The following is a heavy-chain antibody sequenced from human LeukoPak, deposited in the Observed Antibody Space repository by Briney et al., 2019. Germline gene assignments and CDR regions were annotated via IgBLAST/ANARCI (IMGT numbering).Heavy chain of an antibody. V-gene: IGHV3-30*02. CDR3: AKDDGGSSWYYYYYYYMDV. D-gene: IGHD6-13*01. CDR1: GFTFSSLG. CDR2: IPYDGSNK. Sequence: GGSLKPSLAASGFTFSSLGFHWVPQAPGKGLGWGAFIPYDGSNKYYADSVKGRFTISRDNSKNTLYLQMNSLRAEDTAVYYCAKDDGGSSWYYYYYYYMDVWGKGTTVTVSS. J-gene: IGHJ6*03.